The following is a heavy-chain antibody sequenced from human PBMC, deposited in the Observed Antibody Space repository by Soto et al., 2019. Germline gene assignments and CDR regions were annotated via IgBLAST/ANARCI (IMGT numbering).Heavy chain of an antibody. CDR1: GFTVSSNY. V-gene: IGHV3-53*04. CDR3: AIGGQRCYGWGVFDL. D-gene: IGHD3-10*01. J-gene: IGHJ2*01. CDR2: IYSGGST. Sequence: EVQLVESGGGLVQPGGSLRLSCAASGFTVSSNYMSWVRQAPGKGLEWVSVIYSGGSTYYADSVKGRFTISRHNSKNTVYLQRNSLRAEDTAVYYCAIGGQRCYGWGVFDLWGRGTLVTVSS.